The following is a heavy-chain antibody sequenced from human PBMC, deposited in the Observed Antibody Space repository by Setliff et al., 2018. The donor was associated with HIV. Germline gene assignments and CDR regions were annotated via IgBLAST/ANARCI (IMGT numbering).Heavy chain of an antibody. CDR2: IRTGAYRGTT. CDR3: TRGGSPKDEYVWFDP. J-gene: IGHJ5*02. D-gene: IGHD2-15*01. Sequence: PGGSLRLSCTGSGFTFGDHAIHWVRQAPGKGLEWVGFIRTGAYRGTTEYAASVEGRFTISRDDSKSIAYLQMNSLKTEDTAVYYCTRGGSPKDEYVWFDPWGQGTLVTVSS. V-gene: IGHV3-49*04. CDR1: GFTFGDHA.